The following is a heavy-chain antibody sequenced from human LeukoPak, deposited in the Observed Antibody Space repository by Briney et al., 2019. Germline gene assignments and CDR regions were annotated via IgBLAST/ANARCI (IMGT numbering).Heavy chain of an antibody. CDR1: GGSISCYY. CDR3: ARDTGKSVYPDY. J-gene: IGHJ4*02. Sequence: KPAESLSLTCTVSGGSISCYYWSWIRQPAGKAPEWIGRIYSSGIINYNPSLKSRVTMSLDNSKNQLSLKLSYVTAADTAVYYCARDTGKSVYPDYWGQGTLVTVSS. D-gene: IGHD3-3*01. V-gene: IGHV4-4*07. CDR2: IYSSGII.